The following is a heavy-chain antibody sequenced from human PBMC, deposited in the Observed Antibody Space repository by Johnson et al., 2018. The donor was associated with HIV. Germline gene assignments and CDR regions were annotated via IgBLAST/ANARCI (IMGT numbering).Heavy chain of an antibody. CDR1: GFIFDDYG. CDR3: ARANFNYYDSSGPDGHDAFDI. V-gene: IGHV3-7*01. CDR2: IKQDGSEK. Sequence: VHLVESGGDLVQPGRSLRLSCAASGFIFDDYGMSWVRQAPGKGLEWVANIKQDGSEKYYVDSVKGRFTISRDNAKNSLYLQMNSLRAEDTAVYYCARANFNYYDSSGPDGHDAFDIWGQGTMVTVSS. D-gene: IGHD3-22*01. J-gene: IGHJ3*02.